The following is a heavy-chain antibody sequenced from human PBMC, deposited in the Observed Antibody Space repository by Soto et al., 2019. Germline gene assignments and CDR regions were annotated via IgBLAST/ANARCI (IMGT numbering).Heavy chain of an antibody. V-gene: IGHV5-51*01. D-gene: IGHD2-2*01. CDR1: AYNFTTYW. Sequence: GESLKICCKGSAYNFTTYWIGWVRQMTGKGLEWVGVIHPGDSDIRYSPSFQGQVTISADKSISTAYLQWSSLKASDTAMYYCATSDRSSLTFYYHGVDVWGQGTTVTVSS. J-gene: IGHJ6*02. CDR2: IHPGDSDI. CDR3: ATSDRSSLTFYYHGVDV.